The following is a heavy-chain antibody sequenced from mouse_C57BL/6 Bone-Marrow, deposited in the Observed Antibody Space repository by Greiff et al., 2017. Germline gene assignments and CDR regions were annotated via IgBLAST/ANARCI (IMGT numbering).Heavy chain of an antibody. J-gene: IGHJ3*01. D-gene: IGHD2-3*01. V-gene: IGHV5-17*01. CDR3: ARGGYSAWFAY. Sequence: EVKLVESGGGLVKPGGSLKLSCAASGFTFSDYGMHWVRQAPEKGLEWVAYISSGSSTIYYADTVKGRFTISRDNAKNTLFMQMTSLRSEDTAMYYCARGGYSAWFAYGGQGTLVTVSA. CDR1: GFTFSDYG. CDR2: ISSGSSTI.